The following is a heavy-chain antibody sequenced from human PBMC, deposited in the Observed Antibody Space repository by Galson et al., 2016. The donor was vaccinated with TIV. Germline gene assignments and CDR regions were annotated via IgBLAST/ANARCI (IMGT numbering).Heavy chain of an antibody. J-gene: IGHJ4*02. V-gene: IGHV3-30*04. CDR1: GFVFSPYA. CDR2: ISVDGTKK. Sequence: SLRLSCAASGFVFSPYALHWVRQAPGKGLEWVALISVDGTKKYYADSVTGRFTVSRDNSRNALYLQMSSLRPDDTAVYYCASETTFYDGGGSGTVGFWGQGTLVTVSS. CDR3: ASETTFYDGGGSGTVGF. D-gene: IGHD3-22*01.